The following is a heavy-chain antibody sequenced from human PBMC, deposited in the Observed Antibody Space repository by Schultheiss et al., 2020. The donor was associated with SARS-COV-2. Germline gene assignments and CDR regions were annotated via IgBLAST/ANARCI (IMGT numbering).Heavy chain of an antibody. CDR3: ARVAARRDGMDV. D-gene: IGHD6-6*01. CDR2: ISWDSGSI. V-gene: IGHV3-20*04. CDR1: GFTFSNAW. J-gene: IGHJ6*02. Sequence: GGSLRLSCAASGFTFSNAWMNWVRQAPGKGLEWVSGISWDSGSIGYADSVKGRFTISRDNAKNSLYLQMNSLRAEDTAVYYCARVAARRDGMDVWGQGTTVTVSS.